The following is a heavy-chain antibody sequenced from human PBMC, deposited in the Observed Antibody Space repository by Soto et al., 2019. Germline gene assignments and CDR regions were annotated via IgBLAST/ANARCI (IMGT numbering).Heavy chain of an antibody. CDR1: EAPLGSYP. Sequence: QVQLVQSGAEVKKPGSSVKVSCKAPEAPLGSYPISWVGQAPGQGLEWRGGIIPFFGTANYAQKSQGRVTITADESTSTAYMELSSLRSEDTAVYYCARDLMAVAGTEGYWGQGTLVTVSS. CDR2: IIPFFGTA. V-gene: IGHV1-69*01. D-gene: IGHD6-19*01. CDR3: ARDLMAVAGTEGY. J-gene: IGHJ4*02.